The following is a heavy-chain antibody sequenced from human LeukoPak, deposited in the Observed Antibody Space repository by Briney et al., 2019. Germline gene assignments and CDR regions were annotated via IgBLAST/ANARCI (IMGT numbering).Heavy chain of an antibody. V-gene: IGHV4-39*01. Sequence: SETLSLTCTVSGGSISSSSYYWGWIRQPPGKGLEWIGSIYYSGSTYYNPSLKSRVTLSVDTSKNQFSLKLSSVTAADTAVYYCARRSSWYFDYWGQGSLVTVSS. J-gene: IGHJ4*02. D-gene: IGHD6-13*01. CDR1: GGSISSSSYY. CDR3: ARRSSWYFDY. CDR2: IYYSGST.